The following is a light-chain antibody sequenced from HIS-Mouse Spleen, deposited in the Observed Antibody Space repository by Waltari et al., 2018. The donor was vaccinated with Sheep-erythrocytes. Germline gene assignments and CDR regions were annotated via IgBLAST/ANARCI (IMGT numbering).Light chain of an antibody. V-gene: IGLV2-23*01. CDR1: SSDVGSYNL. CDR3: CSYAGSSTWV. CDR2: EGS. J-gene: IGLJ3*02. Sequence: QSALTQPASVSGSPGQSITISCTGTSSDVGSYNLVSWYQQPPGKAPKLMIYEGSKRPSGVANLFSGSKSGNTASLKISGLQAEDEADYYCCSYAGSSTWVFGGGTKLTVL.